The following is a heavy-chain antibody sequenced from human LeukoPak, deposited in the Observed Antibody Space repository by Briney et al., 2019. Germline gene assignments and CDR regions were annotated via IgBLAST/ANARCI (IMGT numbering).Heavy chain of an antibody. J-gene: IGHJ4*02. Sequence: KPSETLSLTCTVSGGSISGYYWSWIRQPPGKGLEWIGEINHSGSTNYSPSLKSRVTISVDTSKNQFSLKLSSVTAADTAVYYCARGGYSYGYDYWGQGTLVTVSS. V-gene: IGHV4-34*01. CDR3: ARGGYSYGYDY. CDR1: GGSISGYY. D-gene: IGHD5-18*01. CDR2: INHSGST.